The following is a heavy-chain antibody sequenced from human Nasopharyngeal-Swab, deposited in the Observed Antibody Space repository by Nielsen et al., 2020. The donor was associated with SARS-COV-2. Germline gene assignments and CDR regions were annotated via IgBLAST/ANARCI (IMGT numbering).Heavy chain of an antibody. CDR2: INAGNGNT. CDR3: ARDRGGKMAAAGIYFDY. J-gene: IGHJ4*02. Sequence: ASVTVSCKASGYTFTSYAMHWVRQAPGQRLEWMGWINAGNGNTKYSQKFQGRVTITRDTSASTAYMELSSLRSEDTAVYYCARDRGGKMAAAGIYFDYWGQGTLVTVSS. D-gene: IGHD6-13*01. V-gene: IGHV1-3*01. CDR1: GYTFTSYA.